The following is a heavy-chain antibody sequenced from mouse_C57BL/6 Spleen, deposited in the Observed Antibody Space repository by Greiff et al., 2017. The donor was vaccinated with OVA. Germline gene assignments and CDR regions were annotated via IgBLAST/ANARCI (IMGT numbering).Heavy chain of an antibody. J-gene: IGHJ2*01. CDR1: GFTFSSYA. D-gene: IGHD1-2*01. Sequence: EVQRVESGGGLVKPGGSLKLSCAASGFTFSSYAMSWVRQTPEKRLEWVATISDGGSYTYYPANVQGRFTISRDKAKNNLYLQMSHLKSEETAMYYCARDRRDGHYFDYWGQGTTLTVSS. CDR3: ARDRRDGHYFDY. V-gene: IGHV5-4*01. CDR2: ISDGGSYT.